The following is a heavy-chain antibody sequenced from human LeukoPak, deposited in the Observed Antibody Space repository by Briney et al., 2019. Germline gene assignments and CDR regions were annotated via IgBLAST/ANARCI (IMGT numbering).Heavy chain of an antibody. CDR2: IIPILGIA. CDR1: GGTFSSYT. Sequence: SVKVSCKASGGTFSSYTISWVRQAPRQGLEWMGRIIPILGIANYAQKFQGRVTITADKSTSTAYMELSSLRSEDTAVYYCARTSGSGSEGGWFDPWGQGTLVTVSS. D-gene: IGHD3-10*01. CDR3: ARTSGSGSEGGWFDP. V-gene: IGHV1-69*02. J-gene: IGHJ5*02.